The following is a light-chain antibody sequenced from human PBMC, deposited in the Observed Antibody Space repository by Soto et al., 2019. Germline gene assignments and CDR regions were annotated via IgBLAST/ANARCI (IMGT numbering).Light chain of an antibody. V-gene: IGKV1-5*03. J-gene: IGKJ2*01. CDR2: EAS. CDR1: QTVTDL. Sequence: QMPQSPSTLSASVGDRVTITCRSSQTVTDLVAWYQVKPGAAPKLLIYEASALESGVPSRFSGSGSGTEFALTISSLQPDDFATYFCQQYNANPYTFGPGTKIEVK. CDR3: QQYNANPYT.